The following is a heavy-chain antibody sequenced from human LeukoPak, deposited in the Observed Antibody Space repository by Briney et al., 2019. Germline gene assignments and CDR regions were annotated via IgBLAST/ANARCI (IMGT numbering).Heavy chain of an antibody. J-gene: IGHJ4*02. CDR2: INHSGSP. D-gene: IGHD4-17*01. Sequence: PSETLSLTCAVYGGSFSGYYWSWIRQSPGKGLEWIGEINHSGSPNYNPSLKSRVTMSVDTSRNQFSLKLSSVTAADTAVYYCARGDYGDNGGGFDYWGQGTLVTVSS. CDR1: GGSFSGYY. CDR3: ARGDYGDNGGGFDY. V-gene: IGHV4-34*01.